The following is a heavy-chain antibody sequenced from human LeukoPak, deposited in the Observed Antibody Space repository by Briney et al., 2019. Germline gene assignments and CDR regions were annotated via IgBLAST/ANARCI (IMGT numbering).Heavy chain of an antibody. Sequence: GSLRLSCAASGFTFSTYDMHWVRQGSGKGLEWVATIGTAGDTHNPDSVKGRFTISIENAKNSLYLQMNSLRAGDTAVYYCARESYCGTNCYTRAFDIWGQGTMVTVSS. J-gene: IGHJ3*02. CDR1: GFTFSTYD. V-gene: IGHV3-13*01. CDR2: IGTAGDT. CDR3: ARESYCGTNCYTRAFDI. D-gene: IGHD2-2*02.